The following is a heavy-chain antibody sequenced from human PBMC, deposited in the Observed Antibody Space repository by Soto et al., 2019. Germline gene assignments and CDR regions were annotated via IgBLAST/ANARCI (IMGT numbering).Heavy chain of an antibody. CDR2: ISAYNGNT. J-gene: IGHJ4*02. CDR3: ARDLGAGQGDY. D-gene: IGHD3-10*01. V-gene: IGHV1-18*01. Sequence: QVQLVQSGAEAKKPGASVKVSCKASGYTFTSYAVSWVRQAPGQGLEWMGWISAYNGNTKYSQQRHGRVTMTTDPSTRTAYMELRSLRSDDTAVYYCARDLGAGQGDYWGQGTLVTVSS. CDR1: GYTFTSYA.